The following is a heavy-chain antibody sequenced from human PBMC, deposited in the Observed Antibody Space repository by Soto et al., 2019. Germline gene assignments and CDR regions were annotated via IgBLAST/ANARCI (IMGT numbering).Heavy chain of an antibody. Sequence: PWPSVKVSCKASGYIFSANYIHWVRQAPGQGLEWLGWINPHSGATNYAQKFLGRVTMSADTSASTAYMDLARLKSDDTAVYYCVRANAIGFSNWFDPWGRGSLVTVSS. V-gene: IGHV1-2*02. J-gene: IGHJ5*02. CDR2: INPHSGAT. D-gene: IGHD3-10*01. CDR3: VRANAIGFSNWFDP. CDR1: GYIFSANY.